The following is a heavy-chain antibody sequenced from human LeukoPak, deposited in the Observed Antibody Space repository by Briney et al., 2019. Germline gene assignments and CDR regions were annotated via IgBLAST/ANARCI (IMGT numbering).Heavy chain of an antibody. J-gene: IGHJ4*02. D-gene: IGHD3-9*01. V-gene: IGHV3-20*04. Sequence: PGGSLRLSCAASGFTFDDYGMSWVRQAPGKGLEWVSGINWNGGSTGYADSVKGRFTISRDNAKNSLYLQMNSLRAEDTALYYSARPQYDILTGYQTYFDYWGQGTLVAVSS. CDR2: INWNGGST. CDR3: ARPQYDILTGYQTYFDY. CDR1: GFTFDDYG.